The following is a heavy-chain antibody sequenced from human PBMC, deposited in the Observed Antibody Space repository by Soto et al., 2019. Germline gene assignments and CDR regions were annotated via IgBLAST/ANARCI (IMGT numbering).Heavy chain of an antibody. V-gene: IGHV3-23*01. CDR1: GFICSSYD. Sequence: GGSLRLSCAASGFICSSYDMSWVRQAPGKGLEWVSTILVDGRTFYVDSVKGRFTISRDSSRNTVYLQMNSLTVGDTALYYCAKATATGGGAFDICGQGTMVTVSS. CDR2: ILVDGRT. J-gene: IGHJ3*02. D-gene: IGHD2-8*02. CDR3: AKATATGGGAFDI.